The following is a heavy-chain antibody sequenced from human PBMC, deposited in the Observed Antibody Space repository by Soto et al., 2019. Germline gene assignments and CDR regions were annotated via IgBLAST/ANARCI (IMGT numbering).Heavy chain of an antibody. Sequence: GGSLRLSCAASGFTFSSYGMHWVRQAPGKGLEWVAVISYDGSNKYYADSVKGRFTISRDNSKNTLYLQMNSLRAEDTAVYYCAKDRVWVAAAGTDYWGQGTLVTVSS. J-gene: IGHJ4*02. V-gene: IGHV3-30*18. CDR3: AKDRVWVAAAGTDY. CDR2: ISYDGSNK. CDR1: GFTFSSYG. D-gene: IGHD6-13*01.